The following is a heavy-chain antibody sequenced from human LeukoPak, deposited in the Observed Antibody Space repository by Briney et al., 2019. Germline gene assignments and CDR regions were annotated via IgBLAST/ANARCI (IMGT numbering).Heavy chain of an antibody. Sequence: PSETLSLTCTVSGGSISSSSYYWGWIRQPPGTGLEWVGSISYSGSTYYNPSLKSRVTISVDTSKNQFSLKLSSLTAADTAVYYCARRDCSGGSCYSRYYYYYMDVWGKGTTVTVSS. CDR2: ISYSGST. D-gene: IGHD2-15*01. CDR1: GGSISSSSYY. J-gene: IGHJ6*03. CDR3: ARRDCSGGSCYSRYYYYYMDV. V-gene: IGHV4-39*01.